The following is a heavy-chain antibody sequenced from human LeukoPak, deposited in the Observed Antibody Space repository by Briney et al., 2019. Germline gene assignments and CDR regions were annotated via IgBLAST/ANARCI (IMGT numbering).Heavy chain of an antibody. CDR1: GYTFTSYY. D-gene: IGHD6-19*01. CDR3: ASDIAVAGGADY. CDR2: INPSGGST. V-gene: IGHV1-46*01. Sequence: GSSVKVSCKASGYTFTSYYMHWVRQAPGQGLEWMGIINPSGGSTSYAQKFQGRVTMTRDTSTSTVYMELSSLRSEDTAVYYCASDIAVAGGADYWGQGTLVTVSS. J-gene: IGHJ4*02.